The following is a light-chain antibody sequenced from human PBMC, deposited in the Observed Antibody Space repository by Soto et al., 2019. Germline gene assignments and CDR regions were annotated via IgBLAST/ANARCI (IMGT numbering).Light chain of an antibody. Sequence: EIVLTQSPGTLSLSPGETDTLSCRASQTVSSTFLTWYQQKPGQAHRLLNYGSFSRADSIPDGFSGSGCGTHIPLTISRLDPEDFVVYCCQQYGKSRLTFGEGTKLEIK. J-gene: IGKJ4*01. CDR1: QTVSSTF. CDR2: GSF. V-gene: IGKV3-20*01. CDR3: QQYGKSRLT.